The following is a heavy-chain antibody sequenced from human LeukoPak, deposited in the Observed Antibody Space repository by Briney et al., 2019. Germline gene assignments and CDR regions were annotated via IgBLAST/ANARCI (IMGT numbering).Heavy chain of an antibody. J-gene: IGHJ5*02. D-gene: IGHD5-18*01. V-gene: IGHV1-2*02. CDR2: IDPNSGGT. CDR1: GYTFTGYY. CDR3: AKRGVRGYSYGINWFDP. Sequence: GASVKVSCKASGYTFTGYYMHWVRQAPGQGLEWMGWIDPNSGGTNYAQKFQGRVTMTRDTSISTAYMALSRLRSDDTAVYYCAKRGVRGYSYGINWFDPWGQGTLVTVSS.